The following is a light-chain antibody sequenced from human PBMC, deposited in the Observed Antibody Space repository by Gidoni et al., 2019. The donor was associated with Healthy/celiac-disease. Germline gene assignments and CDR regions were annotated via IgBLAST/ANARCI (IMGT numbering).Light chain of an antibody. J-gene: IGKJ4*01. CDR1: QSLLHSNGYNY. CDR3: MQDIQTPLT. CDR2: LGS. Sequence: DIVMTQSPLSLPVTPGEPASISCRSSQSLLHSNGYNYLDWYLQKPGQSPQLLIYLGSNRASGVPDRFSGSGSGTDFTLKISRVEAEDVGVYYCMQDIQTPLTFGGXTKVEIK. V-gene: IGKV2-28*01.